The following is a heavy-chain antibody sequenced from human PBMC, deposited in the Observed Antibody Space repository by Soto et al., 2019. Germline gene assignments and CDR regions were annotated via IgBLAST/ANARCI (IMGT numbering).Heavy chain of an antibody. J-gene: IGHJ6*04. Sequence: EVQLVESGGGLVQPGGSLRLSCAASGFTLSGRSMHWVRQAPGKGLVWVSGIDNAGTDSTYAVSVKGRFTSSRDKAKNMLYLQMNSLRVEDTAVYYCARGWFGPDVWGKGTTVTVSS. CDR3: ARGWFGPDV. CDR1: GFTLSGRS. V-gene: IGHV3-74*01. D-gene: IGHD3-10*01. CDR2: IDNAGTDS.